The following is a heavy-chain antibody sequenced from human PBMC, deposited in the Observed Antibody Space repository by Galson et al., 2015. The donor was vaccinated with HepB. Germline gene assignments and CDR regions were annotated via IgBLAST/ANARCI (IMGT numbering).Heavy chain of an antibody. D-gene: IGHD2-2*03. CDR3: ARGLSIGYCTGTSCYAGYGMGV. J-gene: IGHJ6*02. Sequence: SLRLSCAAPGFTFSNYGMHWVRQAPGKGLEWVAVISYDGSKKYYGDSVKGRFTISRDNSKNTLYLQMNSLRVEDTAVYYCARGLSIGYCTGTSCYAGYGMGVWGQGTSVTVSS. V-gene: IGHV3-30*03. CDR2: ISYDGSKK. CDR1: GFTFSNYG.